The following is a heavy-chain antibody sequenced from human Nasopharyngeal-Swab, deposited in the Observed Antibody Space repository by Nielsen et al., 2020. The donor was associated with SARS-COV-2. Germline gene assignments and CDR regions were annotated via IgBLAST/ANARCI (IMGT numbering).Heavy chain of an antibody. V-gene: IGHV1-69*13. D-gene: IGHD4-23*01. CDR2: IIPIFGTA. CDR1: GGTFSSYA. J-gene: IGHJ4*02. Sequence: SVKVSCKASGGTFSSYAISWVRQAPGQGLEWMGGIIPIFGTANYAQKFQGRVTITADESTSTAYMELSSLRSEDTAVYYCARVKLAGDYGGPFDYWGQGTLVTVS. CDR3: ARVKLAGDYGGPFDY.